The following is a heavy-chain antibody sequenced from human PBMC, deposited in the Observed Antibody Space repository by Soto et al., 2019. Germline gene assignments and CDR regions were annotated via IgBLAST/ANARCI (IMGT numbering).Heavy chain of an antibody. V-gene: IGHV4-59*11. Sequence: SETLSLTCTVSGTSMTGHFWSWMRQPPGKGLEWIGYGYYSGSTLYNPSLKSRVTISLDTSKNHFSLRLSSVTSADTAVYYCARGVYLSLVRTGWFDPWGQGTLGTVSS. CDR3: ARGVYLSLVRTGWFDP. CDR1: GTSMTGHF. J-gene: IGHJ5*02. D-gene: IGHD3-10*01. CDR2: GYYSGST.